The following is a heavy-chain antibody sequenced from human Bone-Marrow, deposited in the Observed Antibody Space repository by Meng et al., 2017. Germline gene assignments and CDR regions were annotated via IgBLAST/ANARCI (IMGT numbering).Heavy chain of an antibody. CDR1: GYTFTSYY. V-gene: IGHV1-46*01. CDR3: ARDRNSGEHTEYNWFDP. D-gene: IGHD4/OR15-4a*01. J-gene: IGHJ5*02. CDR2: INPSGGST. Sequence: QVQLVQSGAKVKKPGASVNVSCKASGYTFTSYYMHWVRQAPGQGLEWMGIINPSGGSTSYAQKFQGRVTMTRDTSTSTVYMELSSLRSEDTAVYYCARDRNSGEHTEYNWFDPWGQGTLVTVSS.